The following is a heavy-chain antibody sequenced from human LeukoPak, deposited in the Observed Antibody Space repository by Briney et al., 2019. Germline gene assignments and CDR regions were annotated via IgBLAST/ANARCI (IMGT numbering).Heavy chain of an antibody. Sequence: GGSLRLSCAASGFTFSSYSMNWVRQAPGKGLEWVSSISSSSYIYYADSVKGRFTISRDNAKNSLYLQMNSLRAEDTAVYYCARVGSGSPPSYWGQGTLVTVSS. CDR1: GFTFSSYS. CDR3: ARVGSGSPPSY. J-gene: IGHJ4*02. D-gene: IGHD3-10*01. V-gene: IGHV3-21*01. CDR2: ISSSSYI.